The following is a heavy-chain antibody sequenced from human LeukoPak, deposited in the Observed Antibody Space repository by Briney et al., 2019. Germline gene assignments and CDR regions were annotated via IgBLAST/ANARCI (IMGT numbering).Heavy chain of an antibody. Sequence: GGSLRLSCAASGFTFSSYAMSWVRQAPGKGLEWVSAISGSGGSTYYADSVKGRFTIFRDNSKNTLYLQMNSLRAEDTAVYYCAKDQGDSSGYYLDLSFDYWGQGTLVTVSS. CDR1: GFTFSSYA. J-gene: IGHJ4*02. CDR2: ISGSGGST. V-gene: IGHV3-23*01. CDR3: AKDQGDSSGYYLDLSFDY. D-gene: IGHD3-22*01.